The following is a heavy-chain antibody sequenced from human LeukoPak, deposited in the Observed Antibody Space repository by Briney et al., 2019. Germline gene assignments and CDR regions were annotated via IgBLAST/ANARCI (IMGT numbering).Heavy chain of an antibody. D-gene: IGHD1-26*01. J-gene: IGHJ3*02. CDR2: MNPNSGNT. V-gene: IGHV1-8*03. Sequence: ASVKGSCKASGYTFTSYDINWVRQATGQGLEWMGWMNPNSGNTGYAQKFQGRVTITRNTSISTAYMELSSLRSEDTAVYYCARGPKWELELYAFDIWGQGTMVTVSS. CDR3: ARGPKWELELYAFDI. CDR1: GYTFTSYD.